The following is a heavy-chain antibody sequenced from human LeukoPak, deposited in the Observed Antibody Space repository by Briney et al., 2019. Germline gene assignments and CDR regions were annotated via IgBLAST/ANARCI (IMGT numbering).Heavy chain of an antibody. Sequence: GGSLRLSCAASGFTFSGYAMRWVRQAPGKGLEWVSTISGSGGSTYYADSVKGRFTISRDNSKNTLYLQMNSLRAEDTAVYYCARAGSGYYYFDYRVQGGLVMVS. CDR1: GFTFSGYA. V-gene: IGHV3-23*01. CDR3: ARAGSGYYYFDY. J-gene: IGHJ4*02. CDR2: ISGSGGST. D-gene: IGHD3-22*01.